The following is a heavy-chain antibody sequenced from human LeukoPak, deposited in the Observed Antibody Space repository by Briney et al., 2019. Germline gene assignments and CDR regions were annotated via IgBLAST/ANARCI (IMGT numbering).Heavy chain of an antibody. V-gene: IGHV1-69*05. CDR3: ARGTYSSSSVH. J-gene: IGHJ4*02. Sequence: SMKVSCKASGGTFSSYAISWVRQAPGQGLEWMGRVIPIFGTANYAQKFQGRVTITTDESTSTAYMELSSLRSEDTAVYYCARGTYSSSSVHWGQGTLVTVSS. CDR2: VIPIFGTA. CDR1: GGTFSSYA. D-gene: IGHD6-6*01.